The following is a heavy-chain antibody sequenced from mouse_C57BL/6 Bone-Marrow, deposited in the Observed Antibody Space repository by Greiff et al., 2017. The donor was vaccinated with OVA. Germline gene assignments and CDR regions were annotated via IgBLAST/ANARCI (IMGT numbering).Heavy chain of an antibody. CDR3: ARPPFTTVVATPFAY. Sequence: EVKLMESGGGLVKPGGSLKLSCAASGFTFSDYGMHWVRQAPEKGLEWVAYISSGSSTIYYADTVKGRFTISRDNAKNTLFLQMTSLRSEDTAMYYCARPPFTTVVATPFAYWGQGTLVTVSA. D-gene: IGHD1-1*01. V-gene: IGHV5-17*01. CDR1: GFTFSDYG. J-gene: IGHJ3*01. CDR2: ISSGSSTI.